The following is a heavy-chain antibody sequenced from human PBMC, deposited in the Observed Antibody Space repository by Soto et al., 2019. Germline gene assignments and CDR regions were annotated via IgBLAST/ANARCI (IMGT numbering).Heavy chain of an antibody. CDR1: GGSISSGGYY. V-gene: IGHV4-31*03. CDR2: ISYSASS. CDR3: ARAPVGLDTISYFDY. Sequence: SETLSLTCNVSGGSISSGGYYWNWIRQVPGRGLEWIGYISYSASSFYNPSLESRVSVSIDTSGNQFSLKLSSMTAADTAVYFCARAPVGLDTISYFDYWGQGKLVTVSS. J-gene: IGHJ4*02. D-gene: IGHD3-3*01.